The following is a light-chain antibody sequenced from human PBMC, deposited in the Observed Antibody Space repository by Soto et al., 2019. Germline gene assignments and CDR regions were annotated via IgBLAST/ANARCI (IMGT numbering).Light chain of an antibody. Sequence: DIQLTQSPSFLSASVGDRVTITCRASQDIDTYLAWYQQKPGKAPKLLIYAASLLQSGVPSRFSGSGSGTEFTLTINSLQPEDFASYYCQQLNSFPFIFGQGTRLEIK. V-gene: IGKV1-9*01. CDR3: QQLNSFPFI. CDR2: AAS. CDR1: QDIDTY. J-gene: IGKJ5*01.